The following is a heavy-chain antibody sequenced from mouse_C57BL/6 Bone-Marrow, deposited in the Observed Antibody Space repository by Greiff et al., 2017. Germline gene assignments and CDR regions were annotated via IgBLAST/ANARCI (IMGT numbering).Heavy chain of an antibody. CDR2: IYPRSGNT. D-gene: IGHD2-5*01. Sequence: VQLQQSGAELARPGASVKLSCKASGYTFTSYGISWVKQRTGQGLEWIGEIYPRSGNTYYNEKFKGKATLTADKSSSTAYMELRSLTSEDSAVYFCARGYYSKGAGFAYWGQGTLVTVSA. CDR1: GYTFTSYG. J-gene: IGHJ3*01. CDR3: ARGYYSKGAGFAY. V-gene: IGHV1-81*01.